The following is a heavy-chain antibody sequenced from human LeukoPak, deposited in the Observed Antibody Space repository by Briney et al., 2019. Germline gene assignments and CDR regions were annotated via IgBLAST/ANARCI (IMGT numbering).Heavy chain of an antibody. CDR1: GGPISSHY. V-gene: IGHV4-59*11. J-gene: IGHJ4*02. D-gene: IGHD3-9*01. Sequence: PSETLSLTCTVSGGPISSHYWSWIRQPPGKGLEWIAYIYYSGSTNYNPSLKSRVTISVDTSKKQFSLKLSSVTAADTAVYYCARGLWNILTGYYIDYWGQGTLVTVSS. CDR2: IYYSGST. CDR3: ARGLWNILTGYYIDY.